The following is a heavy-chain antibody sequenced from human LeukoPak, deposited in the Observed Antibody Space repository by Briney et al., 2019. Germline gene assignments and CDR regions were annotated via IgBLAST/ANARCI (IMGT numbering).Heavy chain of an antibody. Sequence: GGSLSLSCFASGFTFSTYSLSRVRQAPGKGLEWVSALSAGKQIPYYADSVKGRFTVSRDNSKNTLYLQLSSLRAEDTAVYYCAREHDLWHEGGNWFDAWGQGSLVTVSS. CDR1: GFTFSTYS. CDR2: LSAGKQIP. CDR3: AREHDLWHEGGNWFDA. D-gene: IGHD3-3*01. V-gene: IGHV3-23*01. J-gene: IGHJ5*02.